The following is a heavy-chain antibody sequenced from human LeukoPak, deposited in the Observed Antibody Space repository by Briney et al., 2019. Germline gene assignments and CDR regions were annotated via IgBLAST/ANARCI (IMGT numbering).Heavy chain of an antibody. D-gene: IGHD1-26*01. CDR3: ANDGEWELLTDY. V-gene: IGHV3-21*01. CDR1: GFTFSSNS. Sequence: GGYLRLSCAASGFTFSSNSMNWVRQAPGKGLEWVSSISSSSSYIYYADSVKGRFTISRDNAKNSLYLQMNSLRAEVTAVYYCANDGEWELLTDYWGQGTLVTVSS. CDR2: ISSSSSYI. J-gene: IGHJ4*02.